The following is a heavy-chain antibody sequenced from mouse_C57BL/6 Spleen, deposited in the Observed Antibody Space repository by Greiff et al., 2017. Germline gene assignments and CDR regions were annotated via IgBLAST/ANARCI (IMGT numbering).Heavy chain of an antibody. CDR2: IYPGDGDT. D-gene: IGHD1-1*01. CDR3: ARELLNYAMDY. Sequence: QVQLKQSGPELVKPGASVKISCKASGYAFSSSWMNWVKQRPGKGLEWIGRIYPGDGDTNYNGKFKGKATLTADKSSSTAYMQLSSLTSEDSAVYVCARELLNYAMDYWGQGTSVTVSA. J-gene: IGHJ4*01. CDR1: GYAFSSSW. V-gene: IGHV1-82*01.